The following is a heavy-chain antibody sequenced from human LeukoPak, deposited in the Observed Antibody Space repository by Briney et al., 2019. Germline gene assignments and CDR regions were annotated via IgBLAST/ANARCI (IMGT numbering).Heavy chain of an antibody. J-gene: IGHJ4*02. CDR3: SRENGACSPFGY. D-gene: IGHD2-15*01. CDR2: VSLSGLT. V-gene: IGHV4-4*02. CDR1: GGSITSTNW. Sequence: PSGTLSLTCGVSGGSITSTNWWSWVRQPPGQGLEWIGEVSLSGLTNYNPSLSSRIIMALDTSKNHLSLHLTSVTAADTAVYYCSRENGACSPFGYWGQGYLVTVLS.